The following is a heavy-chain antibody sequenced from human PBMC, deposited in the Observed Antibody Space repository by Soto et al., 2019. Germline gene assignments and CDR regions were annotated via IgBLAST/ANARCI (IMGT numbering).Heavy chain of an antibody. Sequence: SETLSLTCAVYGGSFSGYYWSWIRQPPGKGLEWIGSIYYSGGTNYNPSLKSRVTISVDKAKNQVSLVLSSVIAADTAVYYCARVSNPMGYDSRGYPPLYVHYGMDVWGQGTTVTVSS. CDR3: ARVSNPMGYDSRGYPPLYVHYGMDV. CDR2: IYYSGGT. CDR1: GGSFSGYY. V-gene: IGHV4-59*01. J-gene: IGHJ6*02. D-gene: IGHD3-22*01.